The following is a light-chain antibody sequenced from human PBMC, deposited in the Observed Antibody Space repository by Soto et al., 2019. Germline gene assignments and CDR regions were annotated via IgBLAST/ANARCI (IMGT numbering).Light chain of an antibody. V-gene: IGLV2-14*01. Sequence: QSALTQPASVSGSPGQSITISCTGTSSDVGAYNYISWYQQHPGKAPKLMIYEVSNRPSGVSTRFSGSKSGNTASLTISGLQAEDEGDYYCSTYINSITFVIFGGGTKLTAL. J-gene: IGLJ2*01. CDR1: SSDVGAYNY. CDR3: STYINSITFVI. CDR2: EVS.